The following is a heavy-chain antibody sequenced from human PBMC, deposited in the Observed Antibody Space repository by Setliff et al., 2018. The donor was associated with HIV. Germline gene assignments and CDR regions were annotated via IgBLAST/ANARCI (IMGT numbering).Heavy chain of an antibody. V-gene: IGHV3-74*01. J-gene: IGHJ4*02. Sequence: GESLKISCAASGFIFTNHWMHWVRQAPGKGLVWVSRINSDGSSADYADSVKGRFTISRDNAKNTLYLQTSSLRADDTAVYYCARDADPHIGMAGDSFDYWGQGTRVTVSS. D-gene: IGHD6-19*01. CDR2: INSDGSSA. CDR1: GFIFTNHW. CDR3: ARDADPHIGMAGDSFDY.